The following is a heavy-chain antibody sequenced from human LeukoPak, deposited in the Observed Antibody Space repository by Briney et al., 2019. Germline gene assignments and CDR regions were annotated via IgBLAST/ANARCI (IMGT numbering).Heavy chain of an antibody. CDR3: AKVYCSGGNCYSYCDY. J-gene: IGHJ4*02. CDR1: GLTLSSHP. Sequence: GGSLTLSCAPSGLTLSSHPMGWVPHAPGKGLEWVSAINYSGNNTYYADSVKGRFTISRDNSKNTLYLQMHSLRAEDTTIYYCAKVYCSGGNCYSYCDYWGQGTLVTVAS. D-gene: IGHD2-15*01. CDR2: INYSGNNT. V-gene: IGHV3-23*05.